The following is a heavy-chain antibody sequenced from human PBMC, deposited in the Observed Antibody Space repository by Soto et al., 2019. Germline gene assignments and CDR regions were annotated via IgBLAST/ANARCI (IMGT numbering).Heavy chain of an antibody. Sequence: QLQLQESGPGLVRPSATLSLTCSVSGGSVRSYIYYWGWIRQPPGKGLEWIGNTFYNENSNYNSSLKSRVALCVDTAKNQFSLRLSSVTAADTGVYYCARLISNWYFDIWGRGTLVTVSS. V-gene: IGHV4-39*01. CDR3: ARLISNWYFDI. CDR1: GGSVRSYIYY. CDR2: TFYNENS. J-gene: IGHJ2*01.